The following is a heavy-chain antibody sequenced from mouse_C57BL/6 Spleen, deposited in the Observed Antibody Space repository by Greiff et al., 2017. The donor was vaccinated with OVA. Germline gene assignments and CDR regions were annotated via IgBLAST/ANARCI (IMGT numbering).Heavy chain of an antibody. CDR2: IYPRSGNT. J-gene: IGHJ1*03. V-gene: IGHV1-81*01. Sequence: VQLQESGAELARPGASVKLSCKASGYTFTSYGISWVKQRTGQGLEWIGEIYPRSGNTYYNEKFKGKATLTADKSSSTAYMELRSLTSDDSAVDFCARSTVVATRYFDVWGTGTTVTVSS. D-gene: IGHD1-1*01. CDR1: GYTFTSYG. CDR3: ARSTVVATRYFDV.